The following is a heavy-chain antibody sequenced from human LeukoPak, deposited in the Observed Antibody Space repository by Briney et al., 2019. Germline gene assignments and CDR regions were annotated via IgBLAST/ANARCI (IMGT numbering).Heavy chain of an antibody. J-gene: IGHJ4*02. CDR2: ISNDESNE. Sequence: GGSLRLSCAASGFTFSSSAMHWVRQAPGKGLEWLTVISNDESNEYYADSVKGRFTISRDNSKNMLYLRMNSLRAEDTAVYYCAKVGSGYDYYWGQGTLVTVSS. CDR1: GFTFSSSA. CDR3: AKVGSGYDYY. D-gene: IGHD5-12*01. V-gene: IGHV3-30*18.